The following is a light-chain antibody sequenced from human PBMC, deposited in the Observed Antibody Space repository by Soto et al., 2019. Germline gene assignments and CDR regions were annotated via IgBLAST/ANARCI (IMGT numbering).Light chain of an antibody. CDR3: QTWDRSLGVA. CDR1: KLGSKY. Sequence: SSELTQPPSVSVSPGQTASITCSGDKLGSKYTSWYHQKSGQSPVLVVWQDTKRPSGTPDRFSGSNSGNTATLTISGTQPMDEGDYYCQTWDRSLGVAFGGGTKVTVL. J-gene: IGLJ2*01. V-gene: IGLV3-1*01. CDR2: QDT.